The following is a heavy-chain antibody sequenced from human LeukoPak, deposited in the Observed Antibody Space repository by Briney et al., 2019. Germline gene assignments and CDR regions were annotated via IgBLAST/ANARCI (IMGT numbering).Heavy chain of an antibody. D-gene: IGHD1/OR15-1a*01. CDR1: GSIFTSYW. J-gene: IGHJ3*02. V-gene: IGHV5-51*01. CDR3: ARPNSHGGAFDM. Sequence: GASLQISCKGSGSIFTSYWIGWGRQLPGKGVEGVGIIYPGDSDTKYSPSFQGQVTITADKSISTAYLQWSSLKASDTAMYYCARPNSHGGAFDMWGEGTMVTVSS. CDR2: IYPGDSDT.